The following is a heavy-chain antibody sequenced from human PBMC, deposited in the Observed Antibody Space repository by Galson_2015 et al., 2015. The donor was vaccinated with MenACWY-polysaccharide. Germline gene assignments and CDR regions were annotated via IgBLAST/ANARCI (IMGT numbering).Heavy chain of an antibody. CDR1: GSRFSNSG. D-gene: IGHD2-15*01. J-gene: IGHJ3*02. CDR3: AREGSRIVFHAFDT. CDR2: IQYDGSKI. V-gene: IGHV3-33*01. Sequence: LRLSCAASGSRFSNSGMHWVRQAPGKGLEWVAVIQYDGSKIVYADSVKGRFTISRDNSKNTVFLEMNTLGAEDTAVYYCAREGSRIVFHAFDTWGQGTMVTVPS.